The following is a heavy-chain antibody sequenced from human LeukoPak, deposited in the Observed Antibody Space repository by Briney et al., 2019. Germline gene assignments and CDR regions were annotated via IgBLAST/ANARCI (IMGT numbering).Heavy chain of an antibody. D-gene: IGHD6-6*01. V-gene: IGHV3-23*01. CDR3: AKSGRGSSSYRYYLDN. Sequence: PGGSLRLSCAASGFTFSNYAMSWVRQAPGKGLEWVSGISGSGGSTYYADSVRGRFTISRDNSKNTLYLQMNSLRAEDTAVYYCAKSGRGSSSYRYYLDNWGQGTLVTVSS. CDR2: ISGSGGST. CDR1: GFTFSNYA. J-gene: IGHJ4*02.